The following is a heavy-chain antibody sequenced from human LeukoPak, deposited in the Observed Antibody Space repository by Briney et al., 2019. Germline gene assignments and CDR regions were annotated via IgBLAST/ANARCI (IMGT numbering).Heavy chain of an antibody. J-gene: IGHJ4*02. CDR1: GFTFSNYW. Sequence: PGGSLRLSCAASGFTFSNYWMHWVRQAPGKGLVWVSRINTDGSSTTYADSVKGRFTISRDNAKNTLYLQMNSLRAEDTAVYYCARGYDFWTGYYDPAGYWGQGTLVTVSS. V-gene: IGHV3-74*01. CDR3: ARGYDFWTGYYDPAGY. CDR2: INTDGSST. D-gene: IGHD3-3*01.